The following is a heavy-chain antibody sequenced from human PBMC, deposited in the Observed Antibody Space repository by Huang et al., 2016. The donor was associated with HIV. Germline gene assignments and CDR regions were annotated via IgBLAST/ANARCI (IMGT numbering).Heavy chain of an antibody. CDR3: ARAKDTWDAYDI. J-gene: IGHJ3*02. CDR2: ISNDGSNN. Sequence: QVQLVESGGGVVKPGRSLRLSCAASGFPFNNHAMHWVRQAPGKGLDGVEVISNDGSNNYYADSVKGRFTISRDSSKSTLFLHMTSLRTEDTAVYYCARAKDTWDAYDIWGQGTMVIVSS. D-gene: IGHD5-18*01. CDR1: GFPFNNHA. V-gene: IGHV3-30-3*01.